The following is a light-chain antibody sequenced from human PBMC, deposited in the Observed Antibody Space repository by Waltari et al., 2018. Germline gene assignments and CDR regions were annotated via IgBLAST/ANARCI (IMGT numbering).Light chain of an antibody. J-gene: IGLJ2*01. Sequence: QSALTQPRSVSGSPGQSVTISCTGTSSDVGGYTYVSWYQQHPGKAPKVMIYDVSKRPSGVPDRISAAKSGNTASLTISGLQAEDEADYYCCSYSGTYTYLVFGGGTKLTVL. CDR3: CSYSGTYTYLV. CDR2: DVS. V-gene: IGLV2-11*01. CDR1: SSDVGGYTY.